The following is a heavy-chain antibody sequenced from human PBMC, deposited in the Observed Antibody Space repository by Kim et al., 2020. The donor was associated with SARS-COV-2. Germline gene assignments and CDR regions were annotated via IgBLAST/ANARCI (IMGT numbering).Heavy chain of an antibody. CDR1: GFTVSSNY. CDR3: AREAFYGAYAD. D-gene: IGHD4-17*01. CDR2: IYSGGST. J-gene: IGHJ4*02. Sequence: GGSLRLSCAASGFTVSSNYMSWVRQAPGKGLEWVSGIYSGGSTYYADSVKGRFTISRDNSKNKLYLPLNSLRADVTAVYYCAREAFYGAYADWGQGTLVNVSS. V-gene: IGHV3-66*01.